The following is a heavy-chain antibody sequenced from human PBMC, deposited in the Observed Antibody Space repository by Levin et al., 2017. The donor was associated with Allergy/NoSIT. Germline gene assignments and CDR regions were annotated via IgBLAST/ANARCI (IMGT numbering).Heavy chain of an antibody. Sequence: SETLSLTCTVSGGSISSGGYYWSWIRQHPGKGLEWIGYIYYSGSTYYNPSLKSRVTISVDTSKNQFSLKLSSVTAADTAVYYCARDRYYYDSSGKGGYYYYGMDVWGQGTTVTVSS. V-gene: IGHV4-31*03. CDR1: GGSISSGGYY. J-gene: IGHJ6*02. CDR3: ARDRYYYDSSGKGGYYYYGMDV. CDR2: IYYSGST. D-gene: IGHD3-22*01.